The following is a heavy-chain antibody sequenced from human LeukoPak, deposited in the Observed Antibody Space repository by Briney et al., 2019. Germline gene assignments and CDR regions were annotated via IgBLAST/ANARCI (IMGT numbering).Heavy chain of an antibody. V-gene: IGHV3-7*03. J-gene: IGHJ4*02. Sequence: QPGGSLRLSCAASGFTFSSYWMSWVRQAPGKGLEWVANIKQDGSEKYYVDSVKGRFTISRDNAKNSLYLQMNSLRAEDTALYYCAKEMSKTRSTTDRIAAIDYWGQGTLVTVSS. CDR1: GFTFSSYW. D-gene: IGHD6-25*01. CDR2: IKQDGSEK. CDR3: AKEMSKTRSTTDRIAAIDY.